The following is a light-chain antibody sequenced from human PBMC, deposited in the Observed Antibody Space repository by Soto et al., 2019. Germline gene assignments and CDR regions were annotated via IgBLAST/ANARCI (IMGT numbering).Light chain of an antibody. CDR2: LAS. J-gene: IGKJ3*01. CDR3: MQAQQAPFT. V-gene: IGKV2-28*01. CDR1: QSLRNGDGDDS. Sequence: IVMTQSPLYLSVTPGEPASISCRSSQSLRNGDGDDSLDWYLQKPGQSQQLLIYLASTRASGVPDKFRGSGTGTDFTLTINRLEADDVGTYYCMQAQQAPFTFGPGTKVDVK.